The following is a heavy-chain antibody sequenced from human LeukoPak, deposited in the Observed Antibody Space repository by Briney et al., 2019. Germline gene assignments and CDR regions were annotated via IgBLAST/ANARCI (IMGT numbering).Heavy chain of an antibody. V-gene: IGHV3-66*01. J-gene: IGHJ4*02. CDR1: GFTVSSNY. CDR2: IYSGGST. Sequence: PGGSLRLSCAASGFTVSSNYMSWVRQAPGKGLEWVSVIYSGGSTYYAVSVKGRFTIPRDNSKNTLYLQMNSLRAEDTAVYYCARGGGLYYFDYWGQGTLVTVSS. D-gene: IGHD5-12*01. CDR3: ARGGGLYYFDY.